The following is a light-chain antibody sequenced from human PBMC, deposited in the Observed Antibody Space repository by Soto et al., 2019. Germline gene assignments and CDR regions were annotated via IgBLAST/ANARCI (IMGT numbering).Light chain of an antibody. V-gene: IGLV1-51*01. CDR1: DSNIGAYD. CDR3: GTWDTSLSAEVV. Sequence: QSVLTQPPSVSGAPGQRVTISCAGSDSNIGAYDVQWYQQLPGRAPKILIYDNNKRPSGIPDRFSGSKSDTSATLDITGLQTGDEADYYCGTWDTSLSAEVVFGGGTKLTVL. CDR2: DNN. J-gene: IGLJ2*01.